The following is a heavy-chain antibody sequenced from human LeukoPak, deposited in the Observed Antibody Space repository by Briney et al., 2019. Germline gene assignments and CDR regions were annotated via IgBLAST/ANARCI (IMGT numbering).Heavy chain of an antibody. J-gene: IGHJ3*02. Sequence: GGSLRLSCAASGFTFNSYAMHWVRQAPGKGLEWVAFISYDGTNKYYAESVKGRFTISRDNSKNTLYLQMNSLRAEDTAVYYCARDRSFTYYYDSSGQAFDIWGQGTMVTVSS. CDR3: ARDRSFTYYYDSSGQAFDI. CDR2: ISYDGTNK. V-gene: IGHV3-30-3*01. CDR1: GFTFNSYA. D-gene: IGHD3-22*01.